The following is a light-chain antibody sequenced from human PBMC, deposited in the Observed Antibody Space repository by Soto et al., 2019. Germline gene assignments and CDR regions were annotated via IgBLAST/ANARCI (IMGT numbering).Light chain of an antibody. V-gene: IGLV2-14*01. Sequence: QSVLTQPASVSGSPGQSITISCTGTSSVVGAYNYVSWYQQHPGKAPKLMLYEVSNRPSGVSHRFSGSKSGNTASLFISGLQAEDEADYYCSSYTSNTTRMFGGGTKLTVL. CDR3: SSYTSNTTRM. J-gene: IGLJ3*02. CDR2: EVS. CDR1: SSVVGAYNY.